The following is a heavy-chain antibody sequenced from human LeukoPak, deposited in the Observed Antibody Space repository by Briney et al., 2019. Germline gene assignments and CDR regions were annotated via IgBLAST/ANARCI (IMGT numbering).Heavy chain of an antibody. CDR3: ARDIPYCSGGSCYYYMDV. D-gene: IGHD2-15*01. CDR2: IYTSGST. CDR1: GGSISSYY. Sequence: PSETLSLTCTVSGGSISSYYWSWIRQPAGKGLEWIGRIYTSGSTNYNPSLKSRVPMSVDTSKNQFSLKLSSVTAADTAVYHCARDIPYCSGGSCYYYMDVWGKGTTVTVSS. J-gene: IGHJ6*03. V-gene: IGHV4-4*07.